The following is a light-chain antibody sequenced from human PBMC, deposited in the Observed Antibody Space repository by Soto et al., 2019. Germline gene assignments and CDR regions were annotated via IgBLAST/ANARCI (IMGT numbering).Light chain of an antibody. Sequence: EIVLTQSPATLSLSPGESATLSCRASQSVRSYLAWYQQKPGQAPRLLIYDASNRATGIPARFSGGGSGTDFTLTISSLEPEDFAVYYCHDRNTWPPLHTFGQGTKLEIK. CDR1: QSVRSY. J-gene: IGKJ2*01. CDR3: HDRNTWPPLHT. CDR2: DAS. V-gene: IGKV3-11*01.